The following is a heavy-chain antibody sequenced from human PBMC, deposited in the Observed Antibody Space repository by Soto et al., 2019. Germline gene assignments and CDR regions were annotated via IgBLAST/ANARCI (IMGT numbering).Heavy chain of an antibody. CDR1: GFSLTTRPMG. Sequence: QITLEESGPTLVKPTQTLTLTCTFSGFSLTTRPMGVCWIRQPPGKALEWLAVIYWDDDKRYSPSLRSRLTITKDTSKKQVVLTMTDMDPVDTATYYCAHRLGGYTWNDGYLDFWGQGILVSVSS. V-gene: IGHV2-5*02. CDR3: AHRLGGYTWNDGYLDF. D-gene: IGHD5-12*01. CDR2: IYWDDDK. J-gene: IGHJ4*02.